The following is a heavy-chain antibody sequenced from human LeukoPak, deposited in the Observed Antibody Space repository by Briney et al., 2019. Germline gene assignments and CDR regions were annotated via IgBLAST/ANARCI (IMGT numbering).Heavy chain of an antibody. CDR3: AAECGGDCYSGWFDP. V-gene: IGHV1-69*05. J-gene: IGHJ5*02. D-gene: IGHD2-21*02. CDR2: IIPIFGTA. CDR1: GGTFSSYA. Sequence: ASVKVSCKASGGTFSSYAISWVRQAPGQGLEWMGRIIPIFGTANYSQKFQGRVTITTDESTRTAYMELSSLRSEDTAVYYCAAECGGDCYSGWFDPWGQGILVTVSS.